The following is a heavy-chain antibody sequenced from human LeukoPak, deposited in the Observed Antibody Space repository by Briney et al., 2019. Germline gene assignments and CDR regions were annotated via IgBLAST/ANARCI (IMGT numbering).Heavy chain of an antibody. J-gene: IGHJ6*02. CDR1: GYTFTSYG. D-gene: IGHD3-22*01. Sequence: ASVKVSCKASGYTFTSYGISWVRQAPGQGLEWMGWISAYNGNTNYAQKLQGRVTMTTDTSTSTAYMELRSLRSDDTAVYYCAREDYYDSSGYYSHYGMDVWGQGTTVTVSS. CDR3: AREDYYDSSGYYSHYGMDV. CDR2: ISAYNGNT. V-gene: IGHV1-18*01.